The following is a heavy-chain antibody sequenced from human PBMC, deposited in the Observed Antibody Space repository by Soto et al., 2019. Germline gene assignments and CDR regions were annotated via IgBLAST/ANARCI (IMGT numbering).Heavy chain of an antibody. CDR2: IWYDGSNK. V-gene: IGHV3-33*01. CDR1: GFTFSSYG. D-gene: IGHD1-1*01. J-gene: IGHJ3*02. Sequence: PGGSLRLSCAASGFTFSSYGMHWVRQAPGKGLEWVAVIWYDGSNKYYADSVKGRFTISRDNSKNTLYLQMNSLRAEDTAVYYCAREMYTHHPGASDIWGQGTMVTVSS. CDR3: AREMYTHHPGASDI.